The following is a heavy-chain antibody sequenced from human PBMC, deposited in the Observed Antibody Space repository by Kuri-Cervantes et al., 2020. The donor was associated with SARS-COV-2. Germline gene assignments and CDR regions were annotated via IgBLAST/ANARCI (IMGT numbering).Heavy chain of an antibody. CDR2: ISSSSSYI. V-gene: IGHV3-21*01. J-gene: IGHJ3*02. Sequence: GESLKISCAASGFTFSSYSMNWVRQAPGKGLEWVSSISSSSSYIYYADSVKGRFTISRDNAKNSLYLQMNSLRAEDTAVYYCARRDGGLGGWAFDIWGQGTMVTVSS. CDR3: ARRDGGLGGWAFDI. CDR1: GFTFSSYS. D-gene: IGHD5-24*01.